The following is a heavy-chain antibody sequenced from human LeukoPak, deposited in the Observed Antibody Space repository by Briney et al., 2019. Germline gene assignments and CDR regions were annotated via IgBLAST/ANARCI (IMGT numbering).Heavy chain of an antibody. CDR2: IKQDGSEK. V-gene: IGHV3-7*01. Sequence: GGSLRLSCAASGFTFSSYWMSWVRQAPGKGLEWVANIKQDGSEKYYVDSVKGRFTISRDNAKNSLYLQMNSLRAKDTAVYYCARDLLSSSWYGCGYWGQGTLVTVSS. D-gene: IGHD6-13*01. J-gene: IGHJ4*02. CDR1: GFTFSSYW. CDR3: ARDLLSSSWYGCGY.